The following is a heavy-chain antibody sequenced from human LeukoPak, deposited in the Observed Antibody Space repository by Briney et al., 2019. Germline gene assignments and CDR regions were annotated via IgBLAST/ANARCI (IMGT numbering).Heavy chain of an antibody. V-gene: IGHV3-48*01. CDR2: ISSRSATI. CDR3: ARDGGSSGTGAYYMDV. J-gene: IGHJ6*03. CDR1: GFTFSSYS. Sequence: PGGSLRLSCAAPGFTFSSYSMNWVRQAPGKGLEWVSYISSRSATIYYADSVKGRFTISRDNAKNSLYLQMNSLRAEDTAVYYCARDGGSSGTGAYYMDVWGKGTTVTVSS. D-gene: IGHD2-15*01.